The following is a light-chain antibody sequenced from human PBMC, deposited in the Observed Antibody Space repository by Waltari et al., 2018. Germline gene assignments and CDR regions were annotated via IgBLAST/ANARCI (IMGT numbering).Light chain of an antibody. Sequence: QLVLTQSPSASASLGASVKLTCTLSSGHSSYAIAWPQRQPGKGPRFLMKLNSAGSHTKGDGIPARFSGSSSGAERYLPISSLQSEDEADYYCQTWGTGTVEFGGGTKLTVL. CDR2: LNSAGSH. CDR1: SGHSSYA. CDR3: QTWGTGTVE. V-gene: IGLV4-69*01. J-gene: IGLJ2*01.